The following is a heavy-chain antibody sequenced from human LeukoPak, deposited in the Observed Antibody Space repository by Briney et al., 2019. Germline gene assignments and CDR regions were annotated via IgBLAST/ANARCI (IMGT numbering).Heavy chain of an antibody. CDR1: GGSISSSSYY. D-gene: IGHD3-10*01. J-gene: IGHJ4*02. CDR2: IYYSGST. Sequence: PSETLSLTCTVSGGSISSSSYYWGWIRQPPGKGLEWIGSIYYSGSTYYNPSLKGRVTISVDTSKNQFSLKLSSVTAADTAVYYCARPAPRYYYGSGSYYFDYWGQGTLVTVSS. V-gene: IGHV4-39*01. CDR3: ARPAPRYYYGSGSYYFDY.